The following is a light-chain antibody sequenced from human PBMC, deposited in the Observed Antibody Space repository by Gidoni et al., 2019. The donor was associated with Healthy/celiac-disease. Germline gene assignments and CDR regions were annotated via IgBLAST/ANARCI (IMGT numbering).Light chain of an antibody. CDR2: DVS. V-gene: IGLV2-14*01. CDR1: SSDVGGYNS. Sequence: QSALTQPASVSGSTGQSNTISCTGTSSDVGGYNSVSWYQQHPGKAPKLMISDVSNRHSGVSNRFSGSTSGTTASLPISGLPAEDEADYYCSSYTSSSTLSVVFGGGTKLTVL. CDR3: SSYTSSSTLSVV. J-gene: IGLJ2*01.